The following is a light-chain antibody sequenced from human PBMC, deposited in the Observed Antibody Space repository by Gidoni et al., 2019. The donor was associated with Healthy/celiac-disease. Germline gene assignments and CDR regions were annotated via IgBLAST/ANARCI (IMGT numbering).Light chain of an antibody. CDR3: QQSYSTPPEKFT. Sequence: IQMTPSPSSLSASVGDRVTITCRASQSISSYLNWYQQKPGKAPKLLIYAASSLQSGVPSRFSGSGSGTDFTLTISSLQPEDFATYYCQQSYSTPPEKFTFGPGTKVDIK. J-gene: IGKJ3*01. V-gene: IGKV1-39*01. CDR2: AAS. CDR1: QSISSY.